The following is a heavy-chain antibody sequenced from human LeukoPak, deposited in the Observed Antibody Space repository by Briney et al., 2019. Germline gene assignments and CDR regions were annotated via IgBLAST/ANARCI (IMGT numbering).Heavy chain of an antibody. Sequence: GGSLRLSCAASGFTFSTYAMSWARQAPGKGLEWVSTIRSSGDRTYYADSVKGRFTISRDNSKNTLFLQMNSLRAEDTAAYYCAKDGLEQWLVESFPFDYWGQGTLVTVSS. J-gene: IGHJ4*02. D-gene: IGHD6-19*01. V-gene: IGHV3-23*01. CDR3: AKDGLEQWLVESFPFDY. CDR2: IRSSGDRT. CDR1: GFTFSTYA.